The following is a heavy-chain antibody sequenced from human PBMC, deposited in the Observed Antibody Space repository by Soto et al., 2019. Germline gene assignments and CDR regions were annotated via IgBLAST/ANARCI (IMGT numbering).Heavy chain of an antibody. J-gene: IGHJ6*02. D-gene: IGHD3-10*01. CDR3: AFGEESPYYYYCMDV. V-gene: IGHV3-48*01. CDR2: ISSSSSTI. CDR1: GLTFSSYS. Sequence: PGGSLRLSCAASGLTFSSYSMNWVRQAPGKGLEWVSYISSSSSTIYYADSVKGRFTISRDNAKNSLYLQMNSLRAEDTAVYYCAFGEESPYYYYCMDVWGQGTTVTVSS.